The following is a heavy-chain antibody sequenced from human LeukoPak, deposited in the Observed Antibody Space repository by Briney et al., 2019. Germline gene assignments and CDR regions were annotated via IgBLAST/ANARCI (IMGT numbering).Heavy chain of an antibody. CDR1: GFTVSSYY. CDR3: AREGHQLPYFDY. V-gene: IGHV3-53*01. CDR2: IYRGDST. D-gene: IGHD2-2*01. J-gene: IGHJ4*02. Sequence: QPGGSLRPSCAASGFTVSSYYMNWVRQAPGKGLEWVSVIYRGDSTYYADSVKGRFTNSRDNSKNTLYLQMNSLGAEDTAVYYCAREGHQLPYFDYWGQGTLVTVSS.